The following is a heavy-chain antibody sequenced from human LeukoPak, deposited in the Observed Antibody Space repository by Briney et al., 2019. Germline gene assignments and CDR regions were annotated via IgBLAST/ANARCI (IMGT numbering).Heavy chain of an antibody. CDR1: GGSFSGYY. CDR2: INHSGST. Sequence: PSETPSLTCAVYGGSFSGYYWSWIRQPPGKGLEWIGEINHSGSTNYNPSLKSRVTISVDTSKNQFSLKLSSVTAAGTAVYYCARVPPGELPLDYWGQGTLVTVSS. D-gene: IGHD2-15*01. V-gene: IGHV4-34*01. CDR3: ARVPPGELPLDY. J-gene: IGHJ4*02.